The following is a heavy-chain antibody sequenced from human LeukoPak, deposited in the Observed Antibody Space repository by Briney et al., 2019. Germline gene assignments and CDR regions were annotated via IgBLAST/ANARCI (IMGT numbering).Heavy chain of an antibody. CDR1: GYSITSGYN. CDR3: VRYCSSTTCYTRAVDY. V-gene: IGHV4-38-2*02. Sequence: SESLSLTCTVSGYSITSGYNWAWIRQPPGKVLEWIGSIYHSGSAYYNPSLKSRVTISVDTSKNQFSLKLSSVTAADTAVYYCVRYCSSTTCYTRAVDYWGQGTLVTVSS. CDR2: IYHSGSA. J-gene: IGHJ4*02. D-gene: IGHD2-2*02.